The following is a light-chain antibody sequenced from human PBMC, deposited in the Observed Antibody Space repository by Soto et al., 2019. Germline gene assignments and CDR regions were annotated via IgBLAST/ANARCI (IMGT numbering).Light chain of an antibody. CDR3: HQSYSGPLT. Sequence: DIQMTQSPSSLSASVGDRVTITCRASQSISSYLNWYQQKPGKAPKVLIYAASSLQSGVPSRFSGIGSGTDFTLSISSLQPEDFATYYCHQSYSGPLTFGGGTKVEIK. CDR2: AAS. CDR1: QSISSY. J-gene: IGKJ4*01. V-gene: IGKV1-39*01.